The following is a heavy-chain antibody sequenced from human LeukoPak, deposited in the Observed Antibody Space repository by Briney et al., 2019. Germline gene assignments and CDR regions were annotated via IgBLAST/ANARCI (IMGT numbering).Heavy chain of an antibody. CDR2: ISYDGSNK. CDR1: GFTFSSYG. Sequence: GGSLRLSCAASGFTFSSYGMHWVRQAPGKGLEWVAVISYDGSNKYYADSVKGRFTISRDNSKNTLYLQMNSLRAEDTAVYYCARDLAVGATLYYYYGMDVWGQGTTVTVSS. D-gene: IGHD1-26*01. CDR3: ARDLAVGATLYYYYGMDV. J-gene: IGHJ6*02. V-gene: IGHV3-30*03.